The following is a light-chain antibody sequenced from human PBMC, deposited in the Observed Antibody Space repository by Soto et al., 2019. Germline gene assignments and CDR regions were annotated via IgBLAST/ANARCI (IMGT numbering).Light chain of an antibody. Sequence: EIVLTQSPGTLSLSPGDRATLSCRASQSLSVYYMAWYQQRPGQAPRLLIYGTSTRAAGVPDRFSGSGSGTDFTLAISRLEPEDFAVYYWHQFGDSPQTFGQGTTVEI. V-gene: IGKV3-20*01. CDR3: HQFGDSPQT. J-gene: IGKJ1*01. CDR1: QSLSVYY. CDR2: GTS.